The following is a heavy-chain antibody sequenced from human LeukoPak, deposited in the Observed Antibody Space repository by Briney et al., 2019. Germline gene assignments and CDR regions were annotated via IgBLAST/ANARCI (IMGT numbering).Heavy chain of an antibody. CDR1: GFTFSSYA. Sequence: PGGSLRLSCAASGFTFSSYAMHWVRQAPGKGLEWVAVISYDGSNKYYADSVKGRFTISRDNSKNTLYLQMNSLRAEDTAVYYCARPTYGKQLVTYFQHWGQGTLVTVSS. D-gene: IGHD6-6*01. J-gene: IGHJ1*01. CDR3: ARPTYGKQLVTYFQH. CDR2: ISYDGSNK. V-gene: IGHV3-30-3*01.